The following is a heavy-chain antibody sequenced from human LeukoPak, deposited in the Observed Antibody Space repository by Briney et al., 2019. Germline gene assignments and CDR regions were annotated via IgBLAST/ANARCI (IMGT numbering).Heavy chain of an antibody. D-gene: IGHD5-24*01. CDR1: GCSFTSYN. J-gene: IGHJ3*02. V-gene: IGHV1-46*01. CDR2: IKPSGDNT. CDR3: ARIRDGYNDAYDI. Sequence: ASVKISCKTSGCSFTSYNLHWVRQAPGQRLEWMGIIKPSGDNTNNAQKFKGRVTMTSDTSTSTVYMELSSLKSEDTAVYYCARIRDGYNDAYDIWGQGTMVTVTS.